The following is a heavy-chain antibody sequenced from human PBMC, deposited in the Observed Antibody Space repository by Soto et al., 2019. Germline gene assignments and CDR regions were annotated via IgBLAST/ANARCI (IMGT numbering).Heavy chain of an antibody. Sequence: QVQLVQCGDEVKKPGASVKVSCTASSYIFVNCGIAWVRQAPGQGIEWMGWISPYTGNTHSATKVQGRLTMTTDTSTSTAYMDLGSLTSDDTAVYYCVMVDNYVTPTPQDVWGQGTTVTVSS. CDR1: SYIFVNCG. J-gene: IGHJ6*02. CDR2: ISPYTGNT. D-gene: IGHD3-16*01. CDR3: VMVDNYVTPTPQDV. V-gene: IGHV1-18*01.